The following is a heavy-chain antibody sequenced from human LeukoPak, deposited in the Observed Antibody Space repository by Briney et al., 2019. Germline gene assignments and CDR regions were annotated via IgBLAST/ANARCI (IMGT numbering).Heavy chain of an antibody. Sequence: ASVKVSCKASGYTFTSYGISWVRQAPGQGLEWMGWFSAYNGNTNYAQKLQGRVTMTTDTSTSTAYMELRSLRSDDTAVYYCASVVVAAAGGCFDPWGQGTLVTVSS. V-gene: IGHV1-18*01. CDR1: GYTFTSYG. D-gene: IGHD2-15*01. CDR3: ASVVVAAAGGCFDP. J-gene: IGHJ5*02. CDR2: FSAYNGNT.